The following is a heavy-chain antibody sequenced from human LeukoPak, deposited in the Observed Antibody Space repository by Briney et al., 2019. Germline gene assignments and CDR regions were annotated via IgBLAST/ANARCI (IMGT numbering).Heavy chain of an antibody. Sequence: GGSLRLSCAASGFTFSGYWMSWVRQAPGKGLEWVANINQDGSIIHYVDSAKGRFTISRDNAKNSLYLQMNYLRAEDTALYYCATSDDSTGSDWGQGTLVTVSS. J-gene: IGHJ4*02. D-gene: IGHD3-22*01. V-gene: IGHV3-7*01. CDR3: ATSDDSTGSD. CDR2: INQDGSII. CDR1: GFTFSGYW.